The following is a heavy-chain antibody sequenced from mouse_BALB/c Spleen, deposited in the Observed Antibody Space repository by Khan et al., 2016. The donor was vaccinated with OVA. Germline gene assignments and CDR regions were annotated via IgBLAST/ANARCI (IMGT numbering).Heavy chain of an antibody. CDR3: ASHLTGSFAY. V-gene: IGHV5-6*01. D-gene: IGHD4-1*01. CDR1: GFTFSSYS. CDR2: ISSGGDYT. Sequence: EVQGVESGGDLVKPGGSLKLSCAASGFTFSSYSMSWVRQTPDKRLEWVATISSGGDYTYYPDSVKGRFTISRDNAKNILYLQMSSLRSEDTAMYYCASHLTGSFAYWGQGTLVTVSA. J-gene: IGHJ3*01.